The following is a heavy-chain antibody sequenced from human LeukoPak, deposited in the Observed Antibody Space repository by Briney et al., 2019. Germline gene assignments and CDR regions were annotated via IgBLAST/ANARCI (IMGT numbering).Heavy chain of an antibody. V-gene: IGHV1-18*01. CDR2: ISAYNGNT. Sequence: ASVKVSCKASGYTFTSYGISWVRQAPGLGLEWMGWISAYNGNTNYAQKFQGRVTMTTDTSTSTAYMELRSLRSDGTAVYYCARQVDTTMALPDYWGQGTLVTVSS. J-gene: IGHJ4*02. CDR1: GYTFTSYG. D-gene: IGHD5-18*01. CDR3: ARQVDTTMALPDY.